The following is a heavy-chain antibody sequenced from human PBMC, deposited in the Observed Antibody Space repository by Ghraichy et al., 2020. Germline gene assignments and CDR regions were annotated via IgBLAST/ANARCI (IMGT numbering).Heavy chain of an antibody. D-gene: IGHD1-26*01. CDR1: GFTFSSYA. J-gene: IGHJ6*02. CDR3: ANIDFPVGATREFDYYYGMDV. CDR2: ISGSGGST. Sequence: LSLTCAASGFTFSSYAMSWVRQAPGKGLEWVSAISGSGGSTYYADSVKGRFTISRDNSKNTLYLQMNSLRAEDTAVYYCANIDFPVGATREFDYYYGMDVWGQGTTVTVSS. V-gene: IGHV3-23*01.